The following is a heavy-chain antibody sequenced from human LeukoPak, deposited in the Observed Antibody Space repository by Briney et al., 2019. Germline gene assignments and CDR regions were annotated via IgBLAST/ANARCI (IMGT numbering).Heavy chain of an antibody. CDR2: ISDDGSNK. D-gene: IGHD3-10*01. CDR3: ARSSILRGVKSHLFDY. CDR1: GFTFSSYA. J-gene: IGHJ4*02. V-gene: IGHV3-30-3*01. Sequence: GGSLRLSCPASGFTFSSYAMHWVRQAPGKGLEWVAVISDDGSNKYYAGSVKGRFTISRDNSKNTVYLQMNSLRAEDTAVYYCARSSILRGVKSHLFDYWGQGTLVTVSS.